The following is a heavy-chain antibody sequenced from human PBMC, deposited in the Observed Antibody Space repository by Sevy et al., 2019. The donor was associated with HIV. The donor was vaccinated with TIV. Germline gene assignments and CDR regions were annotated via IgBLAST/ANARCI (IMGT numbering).Heavy chain of an antibody. CDR3: TRGYYYDSSGYSDY. Sequence: GESLKISCTGSGFTFGDYAMSWFRQAPGMGLEWVGFIRSKDYGGATEYAASVKGRFTISRDDSKSIADLQINSLKTEDTAVYYCTRGYYYDSSGYSDYWGQGTLVTVSS. V-gene: IGHV3-49*03. D-gene: IGHD3-22*01. J-gene: IGHJ4*02. CDR1: GFTFGDYA. CDR2: IRSKDYGGAT.